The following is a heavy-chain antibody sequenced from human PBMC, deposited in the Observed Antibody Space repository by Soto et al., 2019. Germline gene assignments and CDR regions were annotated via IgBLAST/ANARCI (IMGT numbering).Heavy chain of an antibody. J-gene: IGHJ4*02. CDR3: ARHPTSDYGDYPDYFDY. D-gene: IGHD4-17*01. V-gene: IGHV4-39*01. CDR1: GGSISSSSYY. CDR2: IYYSGST. Sequence: SATLSLTCTVSGGSISSSSYYWGWIRQPPGKGLEWIGSIYYSGSTYYNPSLKSRVTISVDTSKNQFSLKLSSVTAADTAVYYCARHPTSDYGDYPDYFDYWGQGTLVTVSS.